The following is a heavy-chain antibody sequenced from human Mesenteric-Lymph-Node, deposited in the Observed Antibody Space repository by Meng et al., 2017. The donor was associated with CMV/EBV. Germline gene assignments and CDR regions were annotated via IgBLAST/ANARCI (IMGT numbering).Heavy chain of an antibody. CDR1: GDSVSSDKW. CDR2: IHHGGTA. CDR3: ASATYYKVDY. J-gene: IGHJ4*02. Sequence: LTRAVAGDSVSSDKWWTWVRRPPGKGLEWIGEIHHGGTAAYNPSLRSRISFSVDKSRNQVSLHLTTVTAADTAVYYCASATYYKVDYWGQGTLVTVSS. D-gene: IGHD3-10*01. V-gene: IGHV4-4*02.